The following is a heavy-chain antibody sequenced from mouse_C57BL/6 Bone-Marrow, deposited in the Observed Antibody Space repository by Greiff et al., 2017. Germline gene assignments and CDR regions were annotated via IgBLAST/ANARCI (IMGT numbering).Heavy chain of an antibody. Sequence: VQLQQPGAELVMPGASVKLSCKASGYTFTSYWMHWVKQRPGQGLEWIGEIDPSDSYTNYNQKFKGKSTLTVDKSSSTAYMQRSSLTSEDSAVYYCARRHYGSSYRGFFDYWGQGTTLTVSS. V-gene: IGHV1-69*01. D-gene: IGHD1-1*01. CDR2: IDPSDSYT. J-gene: IGHJ2*01. CDR3: ARRHYGSSYRGFFDY. CDR1: GYTFTSYW.